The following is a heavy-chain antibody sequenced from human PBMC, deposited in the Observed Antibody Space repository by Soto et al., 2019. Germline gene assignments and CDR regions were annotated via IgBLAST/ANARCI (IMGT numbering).Heavy chain of an antibody. Sequence: QVQLVQSGAEVKKPGASVKVSCKASGYTFTSYGISWVRQAPGQGLEWMGWISAYNGNTNYAQKLQGRVTMTTDTSTSTAYMELRSLRSDDTAVYYCVRTVGDFLSSGYDYFDYWGQGTLVTVSS. J-gene: IGHJ4*02. D-gene: IGHD2-21*02. CDR2: ISAYNGNT. CDR1: GYTFTSYG. CDR3: VRTVGDFLSSGYDYFDY. V-gene: IGHV1-18*01.